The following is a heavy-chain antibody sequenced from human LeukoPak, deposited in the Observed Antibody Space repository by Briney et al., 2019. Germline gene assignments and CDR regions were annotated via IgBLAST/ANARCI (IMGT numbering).Heavy chain of an antibody. V-gene: IGHV3-23*01. J-gene: IGHJ4*02. CDR1: GFTFSTYG. Sequence: GGSLRLSCAASGFTFSTYGMNWVRQAPGKGLEWVSGIGGSGVRTYYADSVKGRFTISRDNAKNSLYLQMNSLRAEDTAVYYCARSRPKVPGDYWGQGTLVTVSS. CDR2: IGGSGVRT. CDR3: ARSRPKVPGDY.